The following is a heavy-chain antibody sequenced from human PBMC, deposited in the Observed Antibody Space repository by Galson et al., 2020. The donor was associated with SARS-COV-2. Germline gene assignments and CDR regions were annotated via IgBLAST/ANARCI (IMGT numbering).Heavy chain of an antibody. J-gene: IGHJ3*02. CDR3: ARTRGGNYHDAFDI. D-gene: IGHD1-26*01. Sequence: GSLRLSCAASGFTFSTYAIHWVRQAPGKGLEWVAVISYDASNKYYADSVKGRFTISRDNSKNTLYLQMNSLRAEDTAVYYCARTRGGNYHDAFDIWGQGTMVTVSS. CDR2: ISYDASNK. CDR1: GFTFSTYA. V-gene: IGHV3-30*04.